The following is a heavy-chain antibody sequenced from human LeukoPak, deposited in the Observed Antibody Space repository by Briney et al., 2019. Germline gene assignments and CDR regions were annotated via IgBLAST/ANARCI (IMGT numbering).Heavy chain of an antibody. CDR2: INHSGGT. CDR3: ARQTGSGLFTLP. J-gene: IGHJ4*02. Sequence: SETLSLTCAVYGGSFSGYYWSWIRQPPGKGLEWIGEINHSGGTKYNPSLKSRVTISVDTSKNQFSLKLSSVTAADTAMYYCARQTGSGLFTLPGGQGTLVTVSS. CDR1: GGSFSGYY. V-gene: IGHV4-34*01. D-gene: IGHD3/OR15-3a*01.